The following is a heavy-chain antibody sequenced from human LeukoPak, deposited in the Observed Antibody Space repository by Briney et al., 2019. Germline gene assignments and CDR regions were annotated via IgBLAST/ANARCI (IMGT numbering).Heavy chain of an antibody. Sequence: SETLSLTCAVYGGSFSGYYWSWIRQPPGKGLEWIGEINHSGSTNYNPPLKSRITISVDTSKNQFSLKLSSVTAADTAVYYCVRDQLLGYYYYYYMDVWGKGTTVTVSS. V-gene: IGHV4-34*01. CDR1: GGSFSGYY. CDR3: VRDQLLGYYYYYYMDV. J-gene: IGHJ6*03. CDR2: INHSGST. D-gene: IGHD2-2*01.